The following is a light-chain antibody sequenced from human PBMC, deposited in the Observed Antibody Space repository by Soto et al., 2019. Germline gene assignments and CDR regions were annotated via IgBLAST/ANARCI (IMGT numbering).Light chain of an antibody. CDR1: QSVSSSY. J-gene: IGKJ1*01. Sequence: EIVLTQSPGTLSLSPGERDTLSCRASQSVSSSYLAWYQQKPGRALRLLIDGASTRATGIQDRFSGSGSGTDFTLTISRLEPEDVAVDYCQQYEAVVTFGQGTKVDIK. V-gene: IGKV3-20*01. CDR3: QQYEAVVT. CDR2: GAS.